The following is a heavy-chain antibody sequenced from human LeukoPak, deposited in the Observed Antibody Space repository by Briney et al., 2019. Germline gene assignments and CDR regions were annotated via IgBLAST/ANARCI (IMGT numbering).Heavy chain of an antibody. D-gene: IGHD3-22*01. V-gene: IGHV3-48*01. CDR3: AREDYYDSSGTTHY. CDR2: ISSSSSTI. J-gene: IGHJ4*02. CDR1: GFTFSSYS. Sequence: EPGGSLRLSCAASGFTFSSYSMNWVRQAPGKGLEWGSYISSSSSTIYYADSVKGRFTISRDNAKNSLYLQMNSLRAEDTAVYYCAREDYYDSSGTTHYWGQGTLVTVSS.